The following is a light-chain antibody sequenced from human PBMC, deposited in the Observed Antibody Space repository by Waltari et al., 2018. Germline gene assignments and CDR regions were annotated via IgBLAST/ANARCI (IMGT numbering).Light chain of an antibody. CDR1: QSISSW. V-gene: IGKV1-5*03. CDR3: QQYNSYSWT. J-gene: IGKJ1*01. CDR2: KAS. Sequence: DIQMTPSPSTLSASVGDNVTITCRASQSISSWLAWYQQKPGKAPKLLIYKASSLESGVPSRFSGSGSGTEFTLTISSLQPDDFATYYCQQYNSYSWTFGQGTKVEIK.